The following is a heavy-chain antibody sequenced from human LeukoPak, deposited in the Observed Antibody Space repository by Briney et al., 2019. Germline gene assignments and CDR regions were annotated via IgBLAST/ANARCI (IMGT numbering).Heavy chain of an antibody. Sequence: HPGGSLRLSCAAFGFTFSSYAMHWVRQAPGRGLEWVAVISYDGNNKYYADSVKGRFTISRDNSKNTLYLQMNSLRAEDTAVYYCARGIAGYCSSTSCYRGVTDWGQGTLVTVSS. D-gene: IGHD2-2*02. V-gene: IGHV3-30*04. J-gene: IGHJ4*02. CDR1: GFTFSSYA. CDR2: ISYDGNNK. CDR3: ARGIAGYCSSTSCYRGVTD.